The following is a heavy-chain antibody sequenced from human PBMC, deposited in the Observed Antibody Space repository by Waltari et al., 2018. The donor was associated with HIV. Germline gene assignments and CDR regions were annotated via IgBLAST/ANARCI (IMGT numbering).Heavy chain of an antibody. J-gene: IGHJ4*02. CDR1: GLMCATRA. Sequence: EVHLAESGGGLVQPGASLGISCAVSGLMCATRALTGVRQAPGKGLQWVSSIGTSDNSTYYLDSVRGRFLISRDDSQTTVSLQMDRLTTNDTAVYYCASEAAVSAGPLDSWGQGIAVIVSS. D-gene: IGHD6-19*01. V-gene: IGHV3-23*05. CDR3: ASEAAVSAGPLDS. CDR2: IGTSDNST.